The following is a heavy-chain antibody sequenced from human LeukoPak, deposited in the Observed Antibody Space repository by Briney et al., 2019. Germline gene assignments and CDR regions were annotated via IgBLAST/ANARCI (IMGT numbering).Heavy chain of an antibody. Sequence: GGSLRLSWVASGFSFSKSWMHWVRQAPGKGLLWVSRINTDGTDIKYADSVEGRFTISRDNAKNTLYLQMHTLSAEDTAVYYCARDQTQAGPTTVDYWGQGTLVTVSS. V-gene: IGHV3-74*03. CDR2: INTDGTDI. J-gene: IGHJ4*02. D-gene: IGHD1-14*01. CDR1: GFSFSKSW. CDR3: ARDQTQAGPTTVDY.